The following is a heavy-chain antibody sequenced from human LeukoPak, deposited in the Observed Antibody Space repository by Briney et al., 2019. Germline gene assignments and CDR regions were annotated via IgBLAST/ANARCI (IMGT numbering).Heavy chain of an antibody. Sequence: GGSLRLSCAASGFTFSSYSMNWVRQAPGKGLEWVSSISSSSSYIYYADSVKGRFTISRDNAKNSLYLQMNSLRAEDTAVYYCARDFDYCYDSSGYYLDAFDIWGQGTMVTVSS. CDR2: ISSSSSYI. D-gene: IGHD3-22*01. CDR3: ARDFDYCYDSSGYYLDAFDI. V-gene: IGHV3-21*01. CDR1: GFTFSSYS. J-gene: IGHJ3*02.